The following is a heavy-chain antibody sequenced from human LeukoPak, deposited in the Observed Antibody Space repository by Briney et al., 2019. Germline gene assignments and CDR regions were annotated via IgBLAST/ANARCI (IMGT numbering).Heavy chain of an antibody. J-gene: IGHJ4*02. CDR3: ARSDYYGSGHPFDY. V-gene: IGHV4-59*08. D-gene: IGHD3-10*01. CDR1: GGSISSYY. Sequence: SETLSLTCTVSGGSISSYYWSWIRQPPGKGLEWIGYIYHSGTNYNPSLKSRVTISKDTSKNQFSLKLSSVTAADTAVYYCARSDYYGSGHPFDYWGQGTLVTVSS. CDR2: IYHSGT.